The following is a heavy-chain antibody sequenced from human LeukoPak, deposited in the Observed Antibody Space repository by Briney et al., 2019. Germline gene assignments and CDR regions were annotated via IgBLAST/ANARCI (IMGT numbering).Heavy chain of an antibody. CDR2: INHSGST. J-gene: IGHJ6*02. Sequence: PGGSLRLSCAASGFTFSSYAMSWVRQPPGKGLEWIGEINHSGSTNYNPSLKSRVTISVDTSKNQFSLKLSSVTAADTAVYYCARLPVVPAAIQSDYGMDVWGQGTTVTVSS. D-gene: IGHD2-2*02. CDR3: ARLPVVPAAIQSDYGMDV. V-gene: IGHV4-34*01. CDR1: GFTFSSYA.